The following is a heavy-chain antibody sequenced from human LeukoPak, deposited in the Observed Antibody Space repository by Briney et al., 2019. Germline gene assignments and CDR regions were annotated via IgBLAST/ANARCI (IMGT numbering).Heavy chain of an antibody. J-gene: IGHJ4*02. V-gene: IGHV3-66*01. CDR2: IYWGTST. CDR3: ARDGFGEFNLDY. D-gene: IGHD3-10*01. CDR1: GFPFSNHP. Sequence: GGSLRLSCTAAGFPFSNHPMNWVRQAPGKGLEWVSVIYWGTSTYYADSVKGRFTISRDNSKNTLYLQMNSLRAEDTAVYYCARDGFGEFNLDYWGQGTLVTVSS.